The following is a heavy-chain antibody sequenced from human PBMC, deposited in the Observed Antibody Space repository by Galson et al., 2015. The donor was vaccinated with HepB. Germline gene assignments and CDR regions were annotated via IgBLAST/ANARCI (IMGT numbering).Heavy chain of an antibody. D-gene: IGHD3-3*01. V-gene: IGHV1-2*06. Sequence: SVKVSCKASGYTFTGYYMHWVRQAPGQGLEWMGRINPNSGGTNYAQKFQGRVTMTRDTSISTAYMELSRLRSDDTAVYYCARDYHFWSDYYYYYMDVWGKGTTVTVSS. CDR1: GYTFTGYY. CDR3: ARDYHFWSDYYYYYMDV. J-gene: IGHJ6*03. CDR2: INPNSGGT.